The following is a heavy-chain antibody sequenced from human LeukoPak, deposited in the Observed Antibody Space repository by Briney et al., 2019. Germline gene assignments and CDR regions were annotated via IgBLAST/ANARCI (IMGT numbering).Heavy chain of an antibody. CDR3: AKVNAIVVVPAALFDY. CDR1: GFTFSCYA. V-gene: IGHV3-23*01. D-gene: IGHD2-2*01. J-gene: IGHJ4*02. CDR2: IRGSGGST. Sequence: PGGSLRLSCAASGFTFSCYAMSWVGQAPGKGLEWVSAIRGSGGSTYYADSVKGRFTISRDNSKNTLYLQMNSLRAEDTAVYYCAKVNAIVVVPAALFDYWGQGTLVTVSS.